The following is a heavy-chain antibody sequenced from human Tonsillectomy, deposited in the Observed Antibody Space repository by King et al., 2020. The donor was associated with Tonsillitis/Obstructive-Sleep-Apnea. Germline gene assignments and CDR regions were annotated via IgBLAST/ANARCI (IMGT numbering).Heavy chain of an antibody. J-gene: IGHJ3*02. D-gene: IGHD3-10*01. V-gene: IGHV4-59*01. CDR2: IYYSGST. CDR3: ARGIRGDNDAFDI. CDR1: GGSISSYY. Sequence: VQLQESGPGLVKPSETLSLTCTVSGGSISSYYWSWIRQPPGKGLEWIGYIYYSGSTNYNPSLKSRVTISVDTSKNQFSLKLSSVTAADTAVYYCARGIRGDNDAFDIWGQGTMGTVSS.